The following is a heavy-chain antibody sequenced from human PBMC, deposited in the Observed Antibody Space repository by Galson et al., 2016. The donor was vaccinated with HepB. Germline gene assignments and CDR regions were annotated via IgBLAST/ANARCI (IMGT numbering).Heavy chain of an antibody. V-gene: IGHV3-23*01. Sequence: SLRLSCAASGFAFSAYGMTWVRQAPRKGLEWVAAISTSGGSTDYADSVRGRFTISRDNSKNMLYLQMNSLRAEDSALYYCAKGTTRPGDNWGQGILVTVSS. CDR3: AKGTTRPGDN. D-gene: IGHD4-11*01. CDR1: GFAFSAYG. CDR2: ISTSGGST. J-gene: IGHJ4*02.